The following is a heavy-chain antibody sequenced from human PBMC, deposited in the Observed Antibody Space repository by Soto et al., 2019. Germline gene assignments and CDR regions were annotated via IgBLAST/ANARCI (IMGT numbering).Heavy chain of an antibody. CDR1: GGTFSSQT. J-gene: IGHJ4*02. Sequence: QVQLVQSGAEVKKPGSSVKVSCKASGGTFSSQTISWVRQAPGQGLEWMGGIIPILTIATYAEKFQGRVTITADKYTTTAYRELSSLTSEDTAVYYCARPKRDGYNQGFDYWGQGTLVTVSS. CDR2: IIPILTIA. D-gene: IGHD5-12*01. CDR3: ARPKRDGYNQGFDY. V-gene: IGHV1-69*02.